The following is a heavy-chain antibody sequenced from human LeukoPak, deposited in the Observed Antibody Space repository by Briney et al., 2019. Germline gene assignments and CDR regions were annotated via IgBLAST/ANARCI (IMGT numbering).Heavy chain of an antibody. CDR2: IIPIFGTA. V-gene: IGHV1-69*05. Sequence: ASAKVSCKASGGTFSSYAISWVRQAPGQGHEWMGGIIPIFGTANYAQKFQGRVTITTDESTSTAYMELSSLRSEDTAVYYCARGSHRDYYHYYYMDVWGKGTTVTVSS. CDR1: GGTFSSYA. CDR3: ARGSHRDYYHYYYMDV. J-gene: IGHJ6*03.